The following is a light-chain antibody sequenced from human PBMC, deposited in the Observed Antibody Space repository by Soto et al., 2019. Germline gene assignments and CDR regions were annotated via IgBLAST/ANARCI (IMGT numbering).Light chain of an antibody. J-gene: IGKJ1*01. CDR1: QSLLHSNGYNY. V-gene: IGKV2-28*01. Sequence: EMEMTQSPLSLPVTPGEPASISCRSSQSLLHSNGYNYLDWYLQKPGQSPQLLIYLGSNRASGVPDRFSGSGSGTDFTLKISRVEAEDVGVYYCMQALQTRTFGQGTKVDIK. CDR2: LGS. CDR3: MQALQTRT.